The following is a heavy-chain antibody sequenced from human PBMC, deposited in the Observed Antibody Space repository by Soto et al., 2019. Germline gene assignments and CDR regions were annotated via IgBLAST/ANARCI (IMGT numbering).Heavy chain of an antibody. D-gene: IGHD6-13*01. V-gene: IGHV3-23*01. CDR2: ISGSGGST. CDR1: GFTFSSNA. CDR3: AKGHIAAAGTQYYYYYGMDV. Sequence: EVQLLESGGGLVQPGGSLRLSCAASGFTFSSNAMSWVRQAPGKGLEWVSAISGSGGSTYYADSVRGRFTISRDNSKNTLYLQMNSLRAEDTAVYYCAKGHIAAAGTQYYYYYGMDVWGQGTTVTVSS. J-gene: IGHJ6*02.